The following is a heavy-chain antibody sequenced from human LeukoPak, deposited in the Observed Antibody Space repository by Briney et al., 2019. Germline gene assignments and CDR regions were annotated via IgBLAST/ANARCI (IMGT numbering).Heavy chain of an antibody. CDR2: IYSGGTT. CDR3: ARGLMWGFDP. J-gene: IGHJ5*02. D-gene: IGHD2-8*01. V-gene: IGHV3-66*01. CDR1: GFTVSSNY. Sequence: PGGSLRLSCAASGFTVSSNYMSWVRQAPGKGLEWVSVIYSGGTTHYGDSVKGRFTISRDNSKNTLYLQMDSLRVEDTAVYYCARGLMWGFDPWGQETLVTVSS.